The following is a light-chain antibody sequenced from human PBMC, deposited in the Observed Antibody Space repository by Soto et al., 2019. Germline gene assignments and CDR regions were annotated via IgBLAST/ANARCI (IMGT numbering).Light chain of an antibody. Sequence: EIVMTQSPATLSVSPGERATLSCRASQNILSNLAWYQQKPGQAPRLLIYGASTRATGIPARFSGSGSGTEFTLTISSLQSEDFEIYHCQQYNNWPITFGQGTLLEIK. J-gene: IGKJ5*01. CDR1: QNILSN. V-gene: IGKV3-15*01. CDR3: QQYNNWPIT. CDR2: GAS.